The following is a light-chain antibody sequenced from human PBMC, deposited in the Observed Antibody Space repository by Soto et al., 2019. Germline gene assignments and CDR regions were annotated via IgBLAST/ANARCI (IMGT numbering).Light chain of an antibody. Sequence: QSVLTQPASVSGSPGQSITISCTGTNFDVGSYNLVSWYQQHPGKAPKLIIYEDNKRPSGVSDRFSGSKSGNTASLTISGLQADDEGDFYCCSYAGSSTLVFGGGTKLTVL. V-gene: IGLV2-23*01. CDR3: CSYAGSSTLV. CDR1: NFDVGSYNL. CDR2: EDN. J-gene: IGLJ2*01.